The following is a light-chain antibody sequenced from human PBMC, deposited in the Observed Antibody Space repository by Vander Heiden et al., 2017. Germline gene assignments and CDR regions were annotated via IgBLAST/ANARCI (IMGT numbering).Light chain of an antibody. J-gene: IGKJ4*01. CDR3: QQYYNLPLT. V-gene: IGKV1-33*01. CDR1: QGISNY. Sequence: IQMTQSPSSLSASVGDRVTITCQASQGISNYLNWYQQKPGKAPKLLIYDASNLETGVPSRFSGSGSGTDFTFTISSLQPEDIATYYCQQYYNLPLTFGGGTKVEIK. CDR2: DAS.